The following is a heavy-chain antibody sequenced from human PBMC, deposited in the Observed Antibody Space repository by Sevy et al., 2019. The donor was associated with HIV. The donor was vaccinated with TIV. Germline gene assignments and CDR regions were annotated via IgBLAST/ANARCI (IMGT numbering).Heavy chain of an antibody. J-gene: IGHJ4*02. D-gene: IGHD5-18*01. CDR1: KFTFSDYY. CDR2: ISSSSTYT. CDR3: ARVRYNFGQKYFDY. V-gene: IGHV3-11*06. Sequence: GSLRLSCTASKFTFSDYYMSWIRQAPGKGLEWVSYISSSSTYTNYADSVKGRFTISRDNAKNSLYLQLNSLRAEDTAAYYCARVRYNFGQKYFDYWGQGTLVTVSS.